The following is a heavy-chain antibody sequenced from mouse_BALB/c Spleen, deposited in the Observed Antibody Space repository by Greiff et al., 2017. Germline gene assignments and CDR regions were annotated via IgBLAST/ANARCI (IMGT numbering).Heavy chain of an antibody. Sequence: EVQLQESGPGLVKPSQSLSLTCTVTGYSITSDYAWNWIRQFPGNKLEWMGYISYSGSTSYNPSLKSRISITRDTSKNQFFLQLNSVTTEDTATYYCARDQGNYFDYWGQGTTLTVSS. V-gene: IGHV3-2*02. CDR3: ARDQGNYFDY. J-gene: IGHJ2*01. D-gene: IGHD3-2*02. CDR2: ISYSGST. CDR1: GYSITSDYA.